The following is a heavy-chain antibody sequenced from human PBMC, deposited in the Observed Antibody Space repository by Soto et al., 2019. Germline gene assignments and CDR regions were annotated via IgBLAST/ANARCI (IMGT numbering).Heavy chain of an antibody. CDR2: VNAGNGNT. V-gene: IGHV1-3*01. Sequence: ASVKVSCKASGYTFTSYAMHWVRQAPGQRLEWMGWVNAGNGNTKYSQKFQGRVTITRDTSASTAYMELSSLRSEDTAVYYCARSGFFYYDSSGYRRFDYWGQGTLVTVSS. CDR1: GYTFTSYA. J-gene: IGHJ4*02. CDR3: ARSGFFYYDSSGYRRFDY. D-gene: IGHD3-22*01.